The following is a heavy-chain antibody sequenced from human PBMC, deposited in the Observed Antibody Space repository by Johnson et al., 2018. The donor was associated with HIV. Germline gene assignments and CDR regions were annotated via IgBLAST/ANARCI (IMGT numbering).Heavy chain of an antibody. Sequence: EMQLVESGGGLVQPGGSLRLSCAASGFTVSSNYMSWVRQAPGKGLEWVSVIYSGGSTYYADSVKGRFTISRDNSKNTLYLQMNILRAEDTAVYYCARTRQGAFDIWGQGTMVTVSS. CDR3: ARTRQGAFDI. CDR2: IYSGGST. CDR1: GFTVSSNY. J-gene: IGHJ3*02. V-gene: IGHV3-66*02.